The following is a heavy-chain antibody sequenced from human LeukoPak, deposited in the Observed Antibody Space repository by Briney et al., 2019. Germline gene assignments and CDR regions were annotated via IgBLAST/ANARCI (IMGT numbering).Heavy chain of an antibody. V-gene: IGHV4-30-2*01. J-gene: IGHJ6*04. D-gene: IGHD1-1*01. Sequence: SETLSLTCAVSGGSICSGGYSSRWIRQPPGDSLGWIGHIYHSGSTYYNPSLKSRVTISVDRSKNQFSLKLSSVTAADTAVYYCARGYEGNYYYYYGMDVWGKGTTVTVSS. CDR2: IYHSGST. CDR3: ARGYEGNYYYYYGMDV. CDR1: GGSICSGGYS.